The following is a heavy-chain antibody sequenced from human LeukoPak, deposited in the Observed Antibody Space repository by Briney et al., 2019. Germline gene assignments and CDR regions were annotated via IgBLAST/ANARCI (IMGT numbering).Heavy chain of an antibody. CDR3: AKDRKYSSSSTSDY. CDR2: ISYDGSNK. V-gene: IGHV3-30-3*01. Sequence: PGGSLRLSCAASGFTFSSYAMHWVRQAPGKGLEWVAVISYDGSNKYYADSVKGRFTISRDNSKNTLYLQMNSLRAEDTAVYYCAKDRKYSSSSTSDYWGQGTLVTVSS. CDR1: GFTFSSYA. D-gene: IGHD6-6*01. J-gene: IGHJ4*02.